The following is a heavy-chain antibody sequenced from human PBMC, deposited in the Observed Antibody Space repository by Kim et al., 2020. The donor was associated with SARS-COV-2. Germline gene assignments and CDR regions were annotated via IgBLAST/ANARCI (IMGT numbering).Heavy chain of an antibody. CDR1: GYTFTGYY. J-gene: IGHJ6*02. D-gene: IGHD2-2*01. Sequence: ASVKVSCKASGYTFTGYYMHWVRQAPGQGLEWMGWINPHSGGTHYAQKLQGRVTMTRDTSISTAYMELSRLRSADTAVYYCASSILGCCSSTSCYDYYYYGMDVGGQGTTVTVSS. CDR3: ASSILGCCSSTSCYDYYYYGMDV. CDR2: INPHSGGT. V-gene: IGHV1-2*02.